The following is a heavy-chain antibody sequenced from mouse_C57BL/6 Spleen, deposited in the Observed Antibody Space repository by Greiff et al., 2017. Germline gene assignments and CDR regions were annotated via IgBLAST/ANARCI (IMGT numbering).Heavy chain of an antibody. Sequence: EVQRVESGGGLVKPGGSLKLSCAASGFTFSSYAMSWVRQTPEKRLEWVATISDGGSYTYYPDNVKGRFTISRDNAKNNLYLQMSHLKSEDTAMYYCASVYDGYYGYAMGYRGQGTSVTVSS. CDR1: GFTFSSYA. D-gene: IGHD2-3*01. CDR3: ASVYDGYYGYAMGY. CDR2: ISDGGSYT. V-gene: IGHV5-4*01. J-gene: IGHJ4*01.